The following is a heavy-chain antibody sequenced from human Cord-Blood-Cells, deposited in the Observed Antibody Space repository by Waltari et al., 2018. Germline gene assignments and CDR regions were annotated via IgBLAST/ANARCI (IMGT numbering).Heavy chain of an antibody. CDR2: IIPIFGTA. Sequence: QVQLVQSGAEVKKPGSSVKVSCKASGGTFRSYAISWVRQAPGQGPEWMGGIIPIFGTANYEQKFQGRVMITADESTSTAYMELSSLRSEDTAVYYCARCKGYNWNYDAFDIWGQGTMVTVSS. V-gene: IGHV1-69*01. J-gene: IGHJ3*02. CDR1: GGTFRSYA. CDR3: ARCKGYNWNYDAFDI. D-gene: IGHD1-7*01.